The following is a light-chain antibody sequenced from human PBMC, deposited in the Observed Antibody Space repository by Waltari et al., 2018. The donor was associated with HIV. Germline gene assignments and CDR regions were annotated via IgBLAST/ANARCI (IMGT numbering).Light chain of an antibody. CDR1: SSDVGGYNY. V-gene: IGLV2-8*01. CDR2: EVT. CDR3: CSYTGYNDFL. J-gene: IGLJ3*02. Sequence: QSALTQPPSASGSPGQSVTISCTGTSSDVGGYNYVSWYQQHPGKAPKLIIFEVTKRPSVVPNRVSGSKSGNTASLTVSGLQADDEADYYCCSYTGYNDFLFGAGTKLTVL.